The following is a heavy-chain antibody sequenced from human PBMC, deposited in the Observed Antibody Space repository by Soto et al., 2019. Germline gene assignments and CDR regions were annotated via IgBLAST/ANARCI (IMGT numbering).Heavy chain of an antibody. Sequence: TLSLTCIVSGESISGTIYYWGWIRQPPGKALEWLALIYWDDDKRYSPSLKSRLTITKDTSKNQVVLTMTNMDPVDTATYYCAHCHITIFGVGPNYWGQGTLVTVSS. D-gene: IGHD3-3*01. CDR1: GESISGTIYY. V-gene: IGHV2-5*02. CDR3: AHCHITIFGVGPNY. J-gene: IGHJ4*02. CDR2: IYWDDDK.